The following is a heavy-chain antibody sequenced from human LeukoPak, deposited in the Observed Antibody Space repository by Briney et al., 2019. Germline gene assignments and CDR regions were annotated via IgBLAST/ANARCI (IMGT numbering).Heavy chain of an antibody. CDR2: ISGSGGST. D-gene: IGHD3-22*01. CDR1: GFTFSSYA. J-gene: IGHJ4*02. CDR3: ATAFDGSGYYFALDY. Sequence: PGGSLRLSCAASGFTFSSYAMNWVRQAPGKGLEWVSVISGSGGSTYYADSVKGRFTISRDNSKNTLYLQMNSLRAEDTAVYYCATAFDGSGYYFALDYWGQGTLVTVSS. V-gene: IGHV3-23*01.